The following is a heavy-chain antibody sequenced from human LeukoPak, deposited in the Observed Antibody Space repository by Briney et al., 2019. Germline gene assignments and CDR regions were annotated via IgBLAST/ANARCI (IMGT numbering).Heavy chain of an antibody. V-gene: IGHV1-69*02. Sequence: GASVKVSCKASGGTFSSYSISWVQQAPGQGLEWMGRIIPILNITNFEQKYQGRVAITADRSTNIVYMELSSLRSEDTAVYYCARGGLYSSAWFDPWGQGTLSPSPQ. D-gene: IGHD6-19*01. J-gene: IGHJ5*02. CDR1: GGTFSSYS. CDR3: ARGGLYSSAWFDP. CDR2: IIPILNIT.